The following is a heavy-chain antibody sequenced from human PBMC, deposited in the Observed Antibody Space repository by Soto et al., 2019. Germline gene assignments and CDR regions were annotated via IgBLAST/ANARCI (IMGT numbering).Heavy chain of an antibody. CDR1: GFTFSSYG. V-gene: IGHV3-33*01. CDR3: ARDLLPEVWLGYYYGMDV. CDR2: IWYDGSNK. D-gene: IGHD5-18*01. Sequence: QVQLVESGGGVVQPGRSLRLSCAASGFTFSSYGMHWVRQAPGKGLEWVAVIWYDGSNKYYADSVKGRFTISRDNSKNTLYLQMNSLRAEDTAVYYCARDLLPEVWLGYYYGMDVWGQGTTVTVSS. J-gene: IGHJ6*02.